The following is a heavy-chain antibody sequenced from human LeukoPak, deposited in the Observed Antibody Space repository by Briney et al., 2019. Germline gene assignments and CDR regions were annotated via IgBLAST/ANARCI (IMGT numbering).Heavy chain of an antibody. CDR3: ARRTYYSGDSAYYGGGYFDY. CDR1: GFKFDDYG. Sequence: GGSLRLSCAASGFKFDDYGMNWVRQVPGKGLEWVSGINWNGVSTGYVDSVRGRFTISRDNAKNSLYLQMNSLRVEDTALYYCARRTYYSGDSAYYGGGYFDYWGQGILVSVSS. J-gene: IGHJ4*02. CDR2: INWNGVST. V-gene: IGHV3-20*04. D-gene: IGHD3-22*01.